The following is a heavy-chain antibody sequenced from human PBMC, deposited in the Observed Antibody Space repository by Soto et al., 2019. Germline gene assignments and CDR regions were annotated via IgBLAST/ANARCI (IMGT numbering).Heavy chain of an antibody. V-gene: IGHV4-30-4*01. D-gene: IGHD3-22*01. CDR3: ARDYRLPEPSSGYYNYYYYYGMDV. Sequence: QVQLQESGPGLVKPSQTLSLTCTVSGGSISSGDYYWSWIRQPPGKGLEWIGYIYYSGSTYYNPSLQSRVTISVDTSKNQFSLKLSSVTAADTAVYYCARDYRLPEPSSGYYNYYYYYGMDVWGQGTTVTVSS. J-gene: IGHJ6*02. CDR2: IYYSGST. CDR1: GGSISSGDYY.